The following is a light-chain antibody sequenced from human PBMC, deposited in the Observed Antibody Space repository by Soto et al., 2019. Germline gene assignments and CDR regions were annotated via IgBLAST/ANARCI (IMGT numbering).Light chain of an antibody. CDR1: QDISNY. Sequence: DIQMTQSPSSLSASVGDRVTITCQASQDISNYLNWYQQKPGKAPKLLIYDASNLETGVTSRFSGSGSETDFTFTISCLQPEDIATYYCQQYENLLLTFGGGTKVEIK. V-gene: IGKV1-33*01. J-gene: IGKJ4*01. CDR3: QQYENLLLT. CDR2: DAS.